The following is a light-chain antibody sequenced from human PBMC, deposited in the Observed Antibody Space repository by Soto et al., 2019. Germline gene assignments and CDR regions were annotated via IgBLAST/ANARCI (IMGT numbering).Light chain of an antibody. CDR2: GNS. CDR3: QSYDSSLSCYV. Sequence: QSVLTQPPSVSGAPGQRVTISCTGSSPNIGAGYDVHWYQQVPGTAPKLLIYGNSNRPSGVPDRFSGSKSGTAASLAITGLQVEDEADYYCQSYDSSLSCYVFGTGTKVTVL. V-gene: IGLV1-40*01. CDR1: SPNIGAGYD. J-gene: IGLJ1*01.